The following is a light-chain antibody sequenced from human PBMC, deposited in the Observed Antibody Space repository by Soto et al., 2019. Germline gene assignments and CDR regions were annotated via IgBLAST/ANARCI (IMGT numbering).Light chain of an antibody. CDR1: QSVSSD. J-gene: IGKJ1*01. V-gene: IGKV3-11*01. Sequence: EIVMTQSPATLSVSPGERATLSCGASQSVSSDLAWYHQKPGQAPRLLIYGASIRATGIPARFSGSGSGTDFTLTISSLEPEDFAVYYCQRRSNWPPWTFGQGTKVDIK. CDR2: GAS. CDR3: QRRSNWPPWT.